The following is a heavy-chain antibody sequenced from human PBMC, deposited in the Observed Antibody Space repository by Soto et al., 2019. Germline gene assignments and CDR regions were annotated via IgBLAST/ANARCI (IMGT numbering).Heavy chain of an antibody. Sequence: LSLTCAASGFTFSSYGMHWVRQAPGKGLEWVAVISYDGSNKYYADSVKGRFTISRDNSKNTLYLQMNSLRAEDTAVYYCAKDTEGYCSGGSCHTSDYWGQGTLVTVSS. CDR3: AKDTEGYCSGGSCHTSDY. CDR2: ISYDGSNK. J-gene: IGHJ4*02. CDR1: GFTFSSYG. D-gene: IGHD2-15*01. V-gene: IGHV3-30*18.